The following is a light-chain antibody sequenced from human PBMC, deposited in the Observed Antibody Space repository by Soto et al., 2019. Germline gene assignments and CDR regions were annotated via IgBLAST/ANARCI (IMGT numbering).Light chain of an antibody. CDR2: KNN. Sequence: QSVLTQPPSASGTPGQRVTMSCSGSSSNIGSNYLYWYQQLPGTAPKLLIYKNNHRPSGVPDRFSASESGTSASLAISGLRSEDEADYYCAAWDDSLSGGVFGGGTKLTVL. CDR3: AAWDDSLSGGV. V-gene: IGLV1-47*01. J-gene: IGLJ3*02. CDR1: SSNIGSNY.